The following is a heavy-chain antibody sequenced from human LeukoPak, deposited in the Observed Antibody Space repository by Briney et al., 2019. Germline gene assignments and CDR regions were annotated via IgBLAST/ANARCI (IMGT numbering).Heavy chain of an antibody. D-gene: IGHD3-9*01. CDR2: IYSGDSDT. J-gene: IGHJ3*02. Sequence: GESLKISCRGSGYSFNTYWIGWVRQMPGKGLEWMGIIYSGDSDTKYSRSFQGPVTISAGQSIGSAYLQWSSLKASDTAMYYCARPQDLGLTGMNAFDIWGEERMVTVSS. CDR3: ARPQDLGLTGMNAFDI. CDR1: GYSFNTYW. V-gene: IGHV5-51*01.